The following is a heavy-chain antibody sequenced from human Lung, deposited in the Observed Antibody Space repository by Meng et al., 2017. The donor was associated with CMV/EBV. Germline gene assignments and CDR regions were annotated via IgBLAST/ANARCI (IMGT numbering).Heavy chain of an antibody. Sequence: SETLSLXXAVNGGSFSGYYWSWIRQPPGKGLGWIGEINHSGSTNYNPSLKSRVTISVDTSKNQFSLKLSSVTAADTAVYYCARGRGKPAAIYYYGMDVWGQGXTVTVSS. J-gene: IGHJ6*02. CDR3: ARGRGKPAAIYYYGMDV. CDR1: GGSFSGYY. CDR2: INHSGST. V-gene: IGHV4-34*01. D-gene: IGHD2-2*02.